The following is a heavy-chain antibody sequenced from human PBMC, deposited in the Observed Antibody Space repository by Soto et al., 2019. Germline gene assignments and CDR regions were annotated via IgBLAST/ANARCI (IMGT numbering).Heavy chain of an antibody. CDR3: ARGLFDGYNSGWFDP. V-gene: IGHV4-39*07. Sequence: SETLSLTCTVPGGSISSGGYYWSWIRQPPGKGLEWIGEIYHSGSTNYNPSLKSRVSISVDKSKNQFSLKLRSVTAADKAVYYCARGLFDGYNSGWFDPWGQGTLVTVSS. CDR2: IYHSGST. D-gene: IGHD5-12*01. CDR1: GGSISSGGYY. J-gene: IGHJ5*02.